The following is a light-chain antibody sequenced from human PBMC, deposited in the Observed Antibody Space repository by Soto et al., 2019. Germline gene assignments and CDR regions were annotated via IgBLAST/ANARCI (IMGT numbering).Light chain of an antibody. CDR3: NSYTSSSTSV. Sequence: QSALTQPASVSGSPGQSITISCTGTSSDVGGFNYVSWYQQHPGKPPKLMIYDVTNRPSGVSYRFSGSKSGNTASLTISGLQAEDEADYYCNSYTSSSTSVFGTGTKLTVL. CDR2: DVT. J-gene: IGLJ1*01. V-gene: IGLV2-14*03. CDR1: SSDVGGFNY.